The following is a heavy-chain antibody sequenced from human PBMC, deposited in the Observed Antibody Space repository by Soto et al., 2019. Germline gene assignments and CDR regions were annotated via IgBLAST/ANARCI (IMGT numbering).Heavy chain of an antibody. CDR3: ARTDCSSTSCYWGYYYYYDMDV. D-gene: IGHD2-2*01. J-gene: IGHJ6*02. CDR2: IKQDGSEK. V-gene: IGHV3-7*03. CDR1: GFTFSSYW. Sequence: EVQLVESGGGLVQPGGSLRLSCAASGFTFSSYWMSWVRQAPGKGLEWVANIKQDGSEKYYVDSVKGRFTISRDNAKNSLYLQMNSLRAADTAVYYCARTDCSSTSCYWGYYYYYDMDVWGQGTTVTVSS.